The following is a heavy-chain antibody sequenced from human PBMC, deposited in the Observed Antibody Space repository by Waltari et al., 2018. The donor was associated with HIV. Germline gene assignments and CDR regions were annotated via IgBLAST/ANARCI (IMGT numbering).Heavy chain of an antibody. Sequence: EVQLLESGGGLVQPGGSLRLSCAASGFTFSSSAMSWVRPAPGKGLEWVSAISGSGGSTYYADSVKGRFTISRDNSKNTLYLQMNSLRAEDTAVYYCAKGSNYDRYGYFDYWGQGTLVTVSS. D-gene: IGHD4-4*01. CDR1: GFTFSSSA. CDR2: ISGSGGST. V-gene: IGHV3-23*01. CDR3: AKGSNYDRYGYFDY. J-gene: IGHJ4*02.